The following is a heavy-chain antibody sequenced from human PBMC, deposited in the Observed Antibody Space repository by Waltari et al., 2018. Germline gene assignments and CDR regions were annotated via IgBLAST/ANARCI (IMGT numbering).Heavy chain of an antibody. CDR1: GGSISSYY. CDR2: IYYSGST. Sequence: QVQLQESGPGLVKPSETLSLTCTVSGGSISSYYWSWIRQPPGKGLEWIGYIYYSGSTNYNPSLNSRVTISVDTSKNQFSLKLSSVTAADTAVYYCAKNSAAKNYYYYYGMDVWGQGTTVTVSS. CDR3: AKNSAAKNYYYYYGMDV. J-gene: IGHJ6*02. D-gene: IGHD2-2*01. V-gene: IGHV4-59*01.